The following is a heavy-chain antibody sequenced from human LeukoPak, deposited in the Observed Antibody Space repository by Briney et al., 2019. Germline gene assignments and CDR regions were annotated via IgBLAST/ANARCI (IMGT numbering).Heavy chain of an antibody. CDR1: GFTFNNYG. CDR2: ISYDGSYK. Sequence: PGGSLRLSCAASGFTFNNYGMHWVRQAPGKGLEWVALISYDGSYKYYTESVKGRFTISRDDSKNTLYLQMNSLRAEDTALYYCARGTNDYVWGSYRSYYFDYWGQGTLVTVSS. V-gene: IGHV3-30*03. J-gene: IGHJ4*02. CDR3: ARGTNDYVWGSYRSYYFDY. D-gene: IGHD3-16*02.